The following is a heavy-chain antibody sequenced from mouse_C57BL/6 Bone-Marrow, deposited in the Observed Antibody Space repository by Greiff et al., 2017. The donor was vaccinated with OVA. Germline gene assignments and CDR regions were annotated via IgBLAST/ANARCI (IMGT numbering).Heavy chain of an antibody. CDR2: INPSRGYT. V-gene: IGHV1-4*01. J-gene: IGHJ2*01. Sequence: QVQLQQSGAELARPCASVKMSCKASGYTFTRYTMPWVKQRPGQGLEWIGYINPSRGYTKYNQKFKDKATLTADKYSSTAYMQLSSLTSEDSAVYYCARSGWDYFDYWGQGTTLTVSS. D-gene: IGHD1-1*02. CDR1: GYTFTRYT. CDR3: ARSGWDYFDY.